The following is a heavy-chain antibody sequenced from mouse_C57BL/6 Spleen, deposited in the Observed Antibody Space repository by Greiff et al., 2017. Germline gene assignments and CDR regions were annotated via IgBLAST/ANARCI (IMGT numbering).Heavy chain of an antibody. J-gene: IGHJ2*01. V-gene: IGHV1-82*01. CDR1: GYAFSSSW. CDR2: IYPGDGDT. CDR3: ARSKAYYSNYGDY. Sequence: VQLQQSGPELVKPGASVKISCKASGYAFSSSWMNWVKQRPGKGLEWIGRIYPGDGDTNYNGKFKGKATLTAEKSSSTAYMQLSSLTSEDSAVYFCARSKAYYSNYGDYWGQGTTLTVSS. D-gene: IGHD2-5*01.